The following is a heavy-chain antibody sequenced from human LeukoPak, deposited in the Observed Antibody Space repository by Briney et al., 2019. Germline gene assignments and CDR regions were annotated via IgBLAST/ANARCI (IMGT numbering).Heavy chain of an antibody. CDR3: ARGGQQLVQEDAFDI. V-gene: IGHV6-1*01. Sequence: SQTISLTCAVSGDSVSSNSAAWNWVRQSPSRGLEWLGRTYYLYKWYNEYAVFVKSRISINADTSSNHLSLQLNSVTPEDTAVYYCARGGQQLVQEDAFDIWGQGTMVTVSS. CDR2: TYYLYKWYN. J-gene: IGHJ3*02. CDR1: GDSVSSNSAA. D-gene: IGHD6-13*01.